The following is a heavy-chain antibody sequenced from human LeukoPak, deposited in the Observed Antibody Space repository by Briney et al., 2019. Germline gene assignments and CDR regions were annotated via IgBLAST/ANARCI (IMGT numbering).Heavy chain of an antibody. CDR3: ARGIMVRGVMVGMDV. CDR1: GGTFSTYA. D-gene: IGHD3-10*01. J-gene: IGHJ6*02. Sequence: GASVKVSCKASGGTFSTYAISWVRQAPGQGLEWMGRIIPILGIAIHAQKFQGRVTITADKSTSTAYMELSSLRSEDTAVYYCARGIMVRGVMVGMDVWGQGTTVTVSS. V-gene: IGHV1-69*04. CDR2: IIPILGIA.